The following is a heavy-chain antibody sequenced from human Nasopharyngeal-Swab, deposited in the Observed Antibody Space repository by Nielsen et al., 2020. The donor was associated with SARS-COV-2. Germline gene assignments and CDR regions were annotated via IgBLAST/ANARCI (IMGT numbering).Heavy chain of an antibody. Sequence: GGSLRLSCAASGFTFDDYAMHWVRQAPGKGPEWVSGISWNSGSIGYADSVKGRFTISRDNAKNSLYLQMNSLRAEDTALYYCAKDMSPNTYYYYMDVWGKGTTVTVSS. CDR2: ISWNSGSI. V-gene: IGHV3-9*01. CDR1: GFTFDDYA. J-gene: IGHJ6*03. CDR3: AKDMSPNTYYYYMDV.